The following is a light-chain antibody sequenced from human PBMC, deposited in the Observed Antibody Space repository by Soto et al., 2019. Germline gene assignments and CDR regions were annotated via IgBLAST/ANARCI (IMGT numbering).Light chain of an antibody. CDR3: QQYDDLPYT. V-gene: IGKV1-33*01. J-gene: IGKJ2*01. CDR2: DAF. CDR1: QSISSY. Sequence: IQMTQSPSSLSASVGDRVTITCRASQSISSYLNWYQQKPGEAPKLLIYDAFNLKTGVPLRFSGSGSGTDFTFTISNLQPEDFATYYCQQYDDLPYTFGQGTKL.